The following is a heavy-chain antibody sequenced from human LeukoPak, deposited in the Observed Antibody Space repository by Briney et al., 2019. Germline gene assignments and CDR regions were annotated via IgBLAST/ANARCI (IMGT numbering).Heavy chain of an antibody. CDR2: IIPILGIA. Sequence: GALVTVSCKASGGTFNSYTISWVRQAPGQGLEWMGRIIPILGIANYAQKFQGRVTITADKSTSTAYMELSSLRSEDTAVYYCASRDIVVVVAATNTFNIWGQGTMVTVSS. CDR1: GGTFNSYT. D-gene: IGHD2-15*01. V-gene: IGHV1-69*02. J-gene: IGHJ3*02. CDR3: ASRDIVVVVAATNTFNI.